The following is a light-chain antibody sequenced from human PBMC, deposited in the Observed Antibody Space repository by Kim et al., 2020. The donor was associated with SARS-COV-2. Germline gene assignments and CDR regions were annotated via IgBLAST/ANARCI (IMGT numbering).Light chain of an antibody. CDR3: SSYTSSSTVV. J-gene: IGLJ2*01. V-gene: IGLV2-14*03. Sequence: SITISCPGTTIDVGGYNYVALYQQHPGKAPKLMIYDVNNRPSGVSNRFSGSKSGNTASLGISGLQAEDEADYYCSSYTSSSTVVFGAGTQLTVL. CDR1: TIDVGGYNY. CDR2: DVN.